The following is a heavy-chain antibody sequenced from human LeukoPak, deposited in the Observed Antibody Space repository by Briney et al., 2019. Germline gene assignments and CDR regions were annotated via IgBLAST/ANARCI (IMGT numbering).Heavy chain of an antibody. J-gene: IGHJ6*03. V-gene: IGHV4-38-2*02. Sequence: SETLSLTCTVSGYSISSGYYWGWIRQPPGKGLEWIGSLYHSGNSYYNPSLKSRATISVDTSKNHFSLKLRSVTAADAAVYYCARGNITMVRGVITYYYYYMDVWGKGTTVTISS. CDR1: GYSISSGYY. CDR3: ARGNITMVRGVITYYYYYMDV. CDR2: LYHSGNS. D-gene: IGHD3-10*01.